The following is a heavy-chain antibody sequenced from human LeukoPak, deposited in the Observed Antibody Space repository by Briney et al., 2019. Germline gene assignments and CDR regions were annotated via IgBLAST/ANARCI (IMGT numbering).Heavy chain of an antibody. Sequence: PSETLSLTCTVSGGSISSSSYYWGWIRQPPGKGLEWIGSIYYSGSTYYNPSLKSRVTISVDTSKNQFSLKLSSVTAADTAVYYCARQGDCSGGSCYSSYYYYYYMDVWDKGTTVTVSS. CDR2: IYYSGST. CDR1: GGSISSSSYY. V-gene: IGHV4-39*01. J-gene: IGHJ6*03. D-gene: IGHD2-15*01. CDR3: ARQGDCSGGSCYSSYYYYYYMDV.